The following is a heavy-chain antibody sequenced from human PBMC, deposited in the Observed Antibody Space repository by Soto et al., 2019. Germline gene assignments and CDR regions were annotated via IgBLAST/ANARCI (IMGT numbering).Heavy chain of an antibody. Sequence: SETLSLTCTVSGGSISSDYWSWIRQPPGKGLEWIGYIYYSGSTNYNPSLKSRVTISVDTSKNQFSLKLSSVTAADTAVYYCAREVRYGDLNWFDPWGQGTLVTVSS. CDR3: AREVRYGDLNWFDP. V-gene: IGHV4-59*12. CDR1: GGSISSDY. CDR2: IYYSGST. J-gene: IGHJ5*02. D-gene: IGHD4-17*01.